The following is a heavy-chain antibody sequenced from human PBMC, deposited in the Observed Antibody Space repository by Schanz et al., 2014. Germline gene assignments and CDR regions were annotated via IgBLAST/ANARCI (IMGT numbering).Heavy chain of an antibody. CDR2: MYYSGST. Sequence: QVQLQASGPGLVKPSETLSLTCTVSGGSISSYYWSWIRQPPGKGLEWIGYMYYSGSTNYNPSLNSRVTISVDTSKNQFSLKVTSVTPADTAVYYCARGVLGSGYRQQYYFDHWGQGTLVTVSS. CDR3: ARGVLGSGYRQQYYFDH. CDR1: GGSISSYY. J-gene: IGHJ4*02. D-gene: IGHD3-3*01. V-gene: IGHV4-59*12.